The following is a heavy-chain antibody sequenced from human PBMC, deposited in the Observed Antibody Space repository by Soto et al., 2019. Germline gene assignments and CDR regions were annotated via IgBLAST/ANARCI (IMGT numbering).Heavy chain of an antibody. CDR2: KHTSGTT. CDR3: ARGGEFYVLDV. D-gene: IGHD3-16*01. J-gene: IGHJ6*02. CDR1: GGSISGYY. V-gene: IGHV4-4*07. Sequence: QVQLQESGPGLVKPSETLSLTCTVSGGSISGYYWTWIRQPAGKGLEWIGRKHTSGTTNYNPSLKSRVNMSIDTSTNQFSLNLSSVTAADPAVYYCARGGEFYVLDVWGQGTTVAVSS.